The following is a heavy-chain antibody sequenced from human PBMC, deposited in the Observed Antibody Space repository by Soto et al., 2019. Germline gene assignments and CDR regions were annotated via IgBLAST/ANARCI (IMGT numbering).Heavy chain of an antibody. J-gene: IGHJ2*01. CDR3: ARVDGGGYFDL. D-gene: IGHD4-17*01. V-gene: IGHV1-69*02. Sequence: QVQLVQSGAEVKKPGSSVKVSCKASGGTFSSYTISWVRQAPGQGLEWMGRIIPILGIANYAQKFQGRVTITGDQSTNTAYMELSSLRSEDTAVYYCARVDGGGYFDLWGRGTLVTVSS. CDR1: GGTFSSYT. CDR2: IIPILGIA.